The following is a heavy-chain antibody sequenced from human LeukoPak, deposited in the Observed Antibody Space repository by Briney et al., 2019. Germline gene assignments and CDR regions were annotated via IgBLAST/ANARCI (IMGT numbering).Heavy chain of an antibody. CDR3: ARGQRQTVDIVATISSPYYYYGMDV. Sequence: SETLSLTCTVSGGSISTYYWSWIRQPPGKGLEWIGYIYYSGSTNYNPSLKSRVTISVDTSKNQFSLKLSSVTAADTAVYYCARGQRQTVDIVATISSPYYYYGMDVWGQGTTVTVSS. CDR1: GGSISTYY. V-gene: IGHV4-59*12. D-gene: IGHD5-12*01. J-gene: IGHJ6*02. CDR2: IYYSGST.